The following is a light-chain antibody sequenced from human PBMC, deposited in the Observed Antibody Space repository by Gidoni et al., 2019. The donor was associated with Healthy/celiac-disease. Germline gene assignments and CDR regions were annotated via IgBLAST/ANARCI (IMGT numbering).Light chain of an antibody. V-gene: IGKV2-28*01. Sequence: DIVMTQSPLSLPVTPGEPASISCRASQSLLHSNGYNYLDWYLQKPGQSPQLLIYLGSNRASGVPDRFSGSGSGTDFTLKSSRVEAEDVGVYYCMQALQTPDTFGQGTKLEIK. CDR2: LGS. CDR1: QSLLHSNGYNY. J-gene: IGKJ2*01. CDR3: MQALQTPDT.